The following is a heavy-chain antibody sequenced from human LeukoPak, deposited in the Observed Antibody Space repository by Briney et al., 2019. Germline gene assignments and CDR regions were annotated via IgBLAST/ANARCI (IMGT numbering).Heavy chain of an antibody. Sequence: GGPLRLSCAASGFTFSSYGMHGVRQAPGKGPQCGAVIWYDGSNKYYADSVKGRFTISRDNSKTPLYLQMNSLRAEDMAVYYCARAPWGELLGYYFDYWGQGTLVTVSS. D-gene: IGHD1-26*01. CDR3: ARAPWGELLGYYFDY. V-gene: IGHV3-33*01. CDR1: GFTFSSYG. J-gene: IGHJ4*02. CDR2: IWYDGSNK.